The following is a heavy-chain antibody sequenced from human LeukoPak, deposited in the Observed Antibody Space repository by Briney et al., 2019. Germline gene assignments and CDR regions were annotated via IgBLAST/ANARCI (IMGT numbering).Heavy chain of an antibody. CDR3: ARDAVDTANAV. D-gene: IGHD5-18*01. Sequence: GGSLRLSCAASGFTFSSCAMSWVRQAPGKGLEWVSAIIASGGSTYYADSVKGRFTISRDDSRNTLYLQMSSLRAEDTAVYYCARDAVDTANAVWGQGTTVTVSS. CDR2: IIASGGST. V-gene: IGHV3-23*01. CDR1: GFTFSSCA. J-gene: IGHJ6*02.